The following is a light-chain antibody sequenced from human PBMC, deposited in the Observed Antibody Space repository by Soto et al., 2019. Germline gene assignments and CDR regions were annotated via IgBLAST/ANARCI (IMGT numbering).Light chain of an antibody. CDR2: SAS. J-gene: IGKJ1*01. CDR3: QHYGSSPST. Sequence: ESVLAQSPGPLSLTSGERATLPCRASQSISGTYLAWYQQKPGQSPRLLIYSASTRAPGIPDRFSGSGSGTDFTLTISRLEPEDFAAYYCQHYGSSPSTFGRGTKVDI. CDR1: QSISGTY. V-gene: IGKV3-20*01.